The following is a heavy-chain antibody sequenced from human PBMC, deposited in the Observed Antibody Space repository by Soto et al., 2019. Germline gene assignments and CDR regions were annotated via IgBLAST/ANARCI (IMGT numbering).Heavy chain of an antibody. CDR3: TTDYCSSTSCYGY. CDR2: IKSKTDGGTT. Sequence: GGSLRLSCAASGFTFSNAWMSWVRQAPGKGLEWVGRIKSKTDGGTTDYAAPVKGRFTISRDDSKNTLYLQMNSLKTEDTAVYYCTTDYCSSTSCYGYWGQGTLVTVSS. D-gene: IGHD2-2*01. CDR1: GFTFSNAW. V-gene: IGHV3-15*01. J-gene: IGHJ4*02.